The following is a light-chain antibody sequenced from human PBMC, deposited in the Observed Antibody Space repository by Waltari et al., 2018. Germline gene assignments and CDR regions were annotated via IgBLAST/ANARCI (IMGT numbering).Light chain of an antibody. CDR1: KTVSTMP. V-gene: IGKV3-20*01. CDR2: STY. J-gene: IGKJ4*01. Sequence: EIVLTQSPGTLSLSPGDRATLPCRPSKTVSTMPLSWYQQKPGQAPRVLIYSTYNRATGIPDRCSGSGSGTDFTLTINRLAPEDFAMYYCQQYDGIVVTFGGGTKVEI. CDR3: QQYDGIVVT.